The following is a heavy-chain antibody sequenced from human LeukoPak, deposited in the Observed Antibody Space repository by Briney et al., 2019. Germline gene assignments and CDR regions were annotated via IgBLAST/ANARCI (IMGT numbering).Heavy chain of an antibody. CDR1: GFTFSSYW. D-gene: IGHD2-15*01. Sequence: PGGSLRLSCAASGFTFSSYWMHWVRQVPGKGLVWVSRINSDGRSISYADSVKSRFIISRDNAKNTLYLQMNSLRAEDTAVYYCARDLLLNWFDPWGQGTLVTVSS. V-gene: IGHV3-74*01. CDR2: INSDGRSI. CDR3: ARDLLLNWFDP. J-gene: IGHJ5*02.